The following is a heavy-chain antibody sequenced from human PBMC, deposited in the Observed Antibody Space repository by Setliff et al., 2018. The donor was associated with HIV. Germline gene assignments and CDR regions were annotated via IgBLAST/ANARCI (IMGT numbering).Heavy chain of an antibody. CDR3: AKSLTFITLSATPDF. V-gene: IGHV3-23*01. CDR2: ISGSGGST. D-gene: IGHD1-20*01. CDR1: GFTFSDYY. Sequence: QPGGSLRLSCAASGFTFSDYYMSWVRQAPGKGLEWVSAISGSGGSTYYADSVKGRFTISRDNSKNTLYLQMNSLRAEDTAVYYCAKSLTFITLSATPDFWGQGTLVTVSS. J-gene: IGHJ4*02.